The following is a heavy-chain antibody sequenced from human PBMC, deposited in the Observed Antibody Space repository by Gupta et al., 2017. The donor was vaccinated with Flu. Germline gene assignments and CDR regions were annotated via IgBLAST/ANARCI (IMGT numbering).Heavy chain of an antibody. Sequence: MHWVRQAIGKGLEWVSGIGTAGDTYYPGSVKGRFTISRENAKNSLYLQMNSLRAGDTAVYYCVRVGSSGWPRYYYYGMDVWGQGTTVIVSS. CDR2: IGTAGDT. V-gene: IGHV3-13*01. J-gene: IGHJ6*02. D-gene: IGHD6-19*01. CDR3: VRVGSSGWPRYYYYGMDV.